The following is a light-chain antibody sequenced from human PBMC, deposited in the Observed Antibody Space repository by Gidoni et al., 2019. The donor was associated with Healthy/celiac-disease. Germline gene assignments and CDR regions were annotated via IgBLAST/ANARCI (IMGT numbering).Light chain of an antibody. V-gene: IGKV1-5*03. Sequence: DIQMTQSPSTLSASVGDRVTITCRASQSISSGLAWYQQKPGKAPKLLIYKASSLASGFPSRFSGSGSVTEFTLTISSLQPDAFATYYCQHYKSYPLTFGQGTKVEIK. CDR2: KAS. CDR3: QHYKSYPLT. J-gene: IGKJ1*01. CDR1: QSISSG.